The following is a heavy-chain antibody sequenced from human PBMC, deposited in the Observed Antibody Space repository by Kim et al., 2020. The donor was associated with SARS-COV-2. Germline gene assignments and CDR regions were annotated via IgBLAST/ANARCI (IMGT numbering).Heavy chain of an antibody. CDR3: ARYYKTRGQWLGQYYYYYYGMDV. D-gene: IGHD6-19*01. J-gene: IGHJ6*02. Sequence: GGSLRLSCAASGFTFSSYWMSWVRHAPGKGLEWVANIKQDGSEKYYVDSVKGRFTISRDNAKNSLYLQMNSLRAEDTAVYYCARYYKTRGQWLGQYYYYYYGMDVWGQGTTVTVSS. V-gene: IGHV3-7*01. CDR1: GFTFSSYW. CDR2: IKQDGSEK.